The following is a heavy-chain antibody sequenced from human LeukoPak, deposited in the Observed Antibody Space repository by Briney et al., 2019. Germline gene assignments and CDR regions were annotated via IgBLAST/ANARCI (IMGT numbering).Heavy chain of an antibody. D-gene: IGHD6-13*01. CDR1: GFTFSNYG. J-gene: IGHJ4*02. CDR2: IRKDGSIK. CDR3: AKVDSSSWGLFDY. V-gene: IGHV3-30*02. Sequence: RGSLRLSCAVSGFTFSNYGMHWVSQVPGKGLEWVAFIRKDGSIKYYADSVKGRFTISRDNSKNSLYLQMIRLRAEDTAVYYCAKVDSSSWGLFDYWGQETLVTVSS.